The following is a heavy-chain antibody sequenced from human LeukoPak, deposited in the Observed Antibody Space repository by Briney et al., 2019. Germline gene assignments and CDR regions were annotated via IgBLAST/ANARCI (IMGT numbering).Heavy chain of an antibody. J-gene: IGHJ6*02. CDR3: AKEAAFYDILTGYSGPYYYYGMDV. Sequence: GGSLRLSCTASGFTFATCAMNWVRQAPGKGLEWVSAISGSGSSTEYADSVGGRFTISRDNSKNTLYLQMNSLRAEDTAVYYCAKEAAFYDILTGYSGPYYYYGMDVWGQGTTVTVSS. V-gene: IGHV3-23*01. D-gene: IGHD3-9*01. CDR2: ISGSGSST. CDR1: GFTFATCA.